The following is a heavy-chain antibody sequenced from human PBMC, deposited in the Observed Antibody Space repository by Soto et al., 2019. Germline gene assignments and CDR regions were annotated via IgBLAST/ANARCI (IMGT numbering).Heavy chain of an antibody. CDR1: GYSFTSYW. CDR3: ARHSGPFLTLYYYYGMDV. D-gene: IGHD2-8*02. CDR2: IDPSDSYT. Sequence: PXDSLTISCKGSGYSFTSYWISLVRQMPGKGLEWMGRIDPSDSYTNYSPSFQGHVTISADKSISTAYLQWSSLKASDTAMYYCARHSGPFLTLYYYYGMDVWGQGTTVTVSS. J-gene: IGHJ6*02. V-gene: IGHV5-10-1*01.